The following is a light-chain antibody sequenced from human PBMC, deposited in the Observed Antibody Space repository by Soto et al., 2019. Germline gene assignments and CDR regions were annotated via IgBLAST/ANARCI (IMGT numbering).Light chain of an antibody. J-gene: IGKJ1*01. CDR2: RTS. CDR3: QQYKNWVS. CDR1: QSVSSN. V-gene: IGKV3-15*01. Sequence: EIVMTQSPATLSVSPGERATLSCRASQSVSSNLAWYQQKPGQPPRLLIYRTSTRATGIPARFSGSGSETDFTLTINSLQSEDFAVYYCQQYKNWVSFGQATKVEIK.